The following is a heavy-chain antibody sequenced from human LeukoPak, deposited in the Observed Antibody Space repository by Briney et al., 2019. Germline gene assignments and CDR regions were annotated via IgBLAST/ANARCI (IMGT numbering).Heavy chain of an antibody. CDR3: ARSPLTVTTFWGPFGP. V-gene: IGHV1-69*04. CDR1: GGTFSSYA. J-gene: IGHJ5*02. Sequence: SVKVSCRASGGTFSSYAISRVRQAPGQGLEWMGRIIPILGIANYAQKFQGRVTITADKSTSTAYMELSSLRSEDTAVYYCARSPLTVTTFWGPFGPWGQGTLVTVSS. CDR2: IIPILGIA. D-gene: IGHD4-11*01.